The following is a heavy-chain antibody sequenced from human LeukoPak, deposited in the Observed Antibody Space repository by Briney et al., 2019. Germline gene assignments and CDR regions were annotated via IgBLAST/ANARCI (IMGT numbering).Heavy chain of an antibody. D-gene: IGHD4-23*01. V-gene: IGHV3-7*01. CDR1: GFTFNNYW. CDR3: ARDLGLYDYGGNIDY. Sequence: PGGSLRLSCAASGFTFNNYWMTWVRQAPGKGLEWVANIQQSGRQKSYVDSVRGRFTISRDNAKKSLYLQMNSLRAEDTAVYYCARDLGLYDYGGNIDYWGQGTLVTVSS. J-gene: IGHJ4*02. CDR2: IQQSGRQK.